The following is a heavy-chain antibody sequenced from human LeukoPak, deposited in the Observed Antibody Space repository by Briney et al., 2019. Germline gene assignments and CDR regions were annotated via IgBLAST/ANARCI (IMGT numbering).Heavy chain of an antibody. Sequence: SETLSLTCTVSGGSISSGGYYWSWIRQHPGKGLEWIGYIYYSGSTYYNPSLKSRVTISVDTSKNQFSLKLSSVTAADTAVYYCARRVAARPYYFDYWGQGTLVTVSS. CDR2: IYYSGST. D-gene: IGHD6-6*01. V-gene: IGHV4-31*03. J-gene: IGHJ4*02. CDR1: GGSISSGGYY. CDR3: ARRVAARPYYFDY.